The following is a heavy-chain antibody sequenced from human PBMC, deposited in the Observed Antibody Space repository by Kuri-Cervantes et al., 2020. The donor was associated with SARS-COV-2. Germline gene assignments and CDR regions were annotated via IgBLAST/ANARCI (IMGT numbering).Heavy chain of an antibody. Sequence: GESLKISCAASGFTFSSYSMNWVRQAPGKGLEWVSSIRSRSSYKYYADSVKGRFTISRDNAKNSVYLQMNSLRAEDTAVYHCARAPPHPDIVLMVYDWGGWFDSWGQGTLVTVSS. V-gene: IGHV3-21*01. CDR3: ARAPPHPDIVLMVYDWGGWFDS. CDR1: GFTFSSYS. J-gene: IGHJ5*01. D-gene: IGHD2-8*01. CDR2: IRSRSSYK.